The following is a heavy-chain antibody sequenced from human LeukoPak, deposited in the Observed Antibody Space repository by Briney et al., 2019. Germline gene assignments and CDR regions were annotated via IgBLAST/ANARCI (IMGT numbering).Heavy chain of an antibody. J-gene: IGHJ1*01. D-gene: IGHD1-26*01. CDR1: GYTFISYY. CDR3: AREGTGYSGSHQYFQL. Sequence: ASVKVSCKASGYTFISYYMHWVRQAPGQGLEWMGIISPSGASTTYAPRFQGRVTMTRDTSTSTVYMELSSLRFEDRAVYYCAREGTGYSGSHQYFQLWGQGTLVTVSS. CDR2: ISPSGAST. V-gene: IGHV1-46*01.